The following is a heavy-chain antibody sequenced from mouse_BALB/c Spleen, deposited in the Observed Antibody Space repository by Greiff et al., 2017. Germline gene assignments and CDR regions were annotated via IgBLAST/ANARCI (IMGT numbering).Heavy chain of an antibody. V-gene: IGHV5-6*02. CDR1: GFTFSSYG. Sequence: DVKLVESGGDLVKPGGSLKLSCAASGFTFSSYGMSWVRQTPDKRLEWVATISSGGSYTYYPDSVKGRFTISRDNAKNTLYLQMSSLKSEDTAMYYCANLFDYWGQGTTLTVSS. CDR2: ISSGGSYT. CDR3: ANLFDY. J-gene: IGHJ2*01.